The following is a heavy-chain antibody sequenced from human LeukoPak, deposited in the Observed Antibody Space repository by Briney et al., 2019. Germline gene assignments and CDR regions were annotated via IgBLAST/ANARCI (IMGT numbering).Heavy chain of an antibody. CDR3: ARDGVYDFWSGYYGTDWFDP. CDR2: INPNSGGT. D-gene: IGHD3-3*01. CDR1: GYTFTGYY. J-gene: IGHJ5*02. V-gene: IGHV1-2*02. Sequence: ASVKVSCKASGYTFTGYYMHWVRQAPGQGLEWMGWINPNSGGTNYAQKFQGRVTMTRDTSISTAYMELSRLRSDDTAVYYCARDGVYDFWSGYYGTDWFDPWGQGTLVTVSS.